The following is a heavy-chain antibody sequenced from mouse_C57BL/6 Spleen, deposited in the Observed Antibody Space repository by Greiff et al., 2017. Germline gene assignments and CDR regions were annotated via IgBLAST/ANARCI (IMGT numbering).Heavy chain of an antibody. V-gene: IGHV3-6*01. CDR1: GYSITSGYY. J-gene: IGHJ3*01. Sequence: ESGPGLVKPSQSLSLTCSVTGYSITSGYYWNWIRQFPGNKLEWMGYISYDGSNNYNPSLKNRISITRDTSKNQFFLKLNSVTTEDTATYYCARDSYGSSFAWFAYWGQGTLVTVSA. CDR3: ARDSYGSSFAWFAY. CDR2: ISYDGSN. D-gene: IGHD1-1*01.